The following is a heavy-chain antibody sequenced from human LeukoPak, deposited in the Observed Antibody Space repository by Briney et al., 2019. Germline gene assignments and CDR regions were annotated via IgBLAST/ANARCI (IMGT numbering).Heavy chain of an antibody. J-gene: IGHJ4*02. CDR2: ISYDGSNK. CDR1: GFTFSSYA. Sequence: GGSLRLSCAASGFTFSSYAMHWVRQAPGKGLEWVAVISYDGSNKYYADSVKGRFTISRDNSKNTLYLQMNSLRAEDTAVYYCARRHDYSNYPDYWGQGTLVTVSS. CDR3: ARRHDYSNYPDY. D-gene: IGHD4-11*01. V-gene: IGHV3-30*04.